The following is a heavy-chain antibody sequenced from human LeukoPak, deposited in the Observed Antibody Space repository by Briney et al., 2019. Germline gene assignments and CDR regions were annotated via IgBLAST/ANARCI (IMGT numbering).Heavy chain of an antibody. Sequence: PGGSLRLSCAASGFTFDDYTMHWVRQAPGKGLEWVSLITWNGNITYYADSVKGRFTISRDNSKNSLYLQMNSLSTEDTAFYYCAKDLGVLGSNWGPFDYWGQGTLVTVSS. CDR2: ITWNGNIT. V-gene: IGHV3-43*01. CDR3: AKDLGVLGSNWGPFDY. CDR1: GFTFDDYT. D-gene: IGHD1-1*01. J-gene: IGHJ4*02.